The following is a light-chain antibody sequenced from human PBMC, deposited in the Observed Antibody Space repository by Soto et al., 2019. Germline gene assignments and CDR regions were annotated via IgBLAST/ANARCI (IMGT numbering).Light chain of an antibody. CDR1: GNDVGGYNY. CDR2: EVS. CDR3: SSYTSTRSVV. Sequence: QSALTQPASVSGSPGQSITISCTGTGNDVGGYNYVSWYQQHPGKVPKLMIFEVSNRPSGVSKRFSGSKSANTASLNISGLQADDEADYYCSSYTSTRSVVFGGGTQLTVL. V-gene: IGLV2-14*01. J-gene: IGLJ2*01.